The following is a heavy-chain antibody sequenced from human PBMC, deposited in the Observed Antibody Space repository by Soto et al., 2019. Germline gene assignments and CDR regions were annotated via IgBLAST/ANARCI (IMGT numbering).Heavy chain of an antibody. V-gene: IGHV3-30*03. D-gene: IGHD3-10*02. Sequence: SLRLSCAAPGFTFSDYGMHWVRQAPGKGLEWVALISYDGSDKYYGDFVAGRFTISRDNSRNTLYLQMSSLRAEDTAVYYCATCSPCPGTPPHPLDYRGQGTHVTVSS. CDR2: ISYDGSDK. CDR3: ATCSPCPGTPPHPLDY. CDR1: GFTFSDYG. J-gene: IGHJ4*02.